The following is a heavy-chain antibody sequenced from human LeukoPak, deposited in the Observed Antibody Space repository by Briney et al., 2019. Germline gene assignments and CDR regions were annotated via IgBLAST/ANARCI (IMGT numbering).Heavy chain of an antibody. J-gene: IGHJ4*02. CDR1: GFTFSNAW. Sequence: GGSLRLSCAASGFTFSNAWMSWVRQAPGKGLEWVGRIKSKTDGGTTDYAAPVKGRFTISRDESKNTVDLQMNSLKTEDTAVYYCTTQEYGGYFDYWGQGILVTVSS. V-gene: IGHV3-15*01. CDR2: IKSKTDGGTT. D-gene: IGHD6-6*01. CDR3: TTQEYGGYFDY.